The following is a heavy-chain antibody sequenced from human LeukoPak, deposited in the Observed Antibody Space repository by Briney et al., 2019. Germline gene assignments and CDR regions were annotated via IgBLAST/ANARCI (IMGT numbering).Heavy chain of an antibody. CDR3: TTSTEDIVVVTASY. CDR2: IRSKAYGGTT. Sequence: GGSLRLSCTASGFTFGDYAMSWFRQAPGKGLEWVGFIRSKAYGGTTEYAASVKGRFTISRDDSKSIAYLQMNSLKTEDTAVYCCTTSTEDIVVVTASYWGQGTLVTVSS. CDR1: GFTFGDYA. J-gene: IGHJ4*02. V-gene: IGHV3-49*03. D-gene: IGHD2-21*02.